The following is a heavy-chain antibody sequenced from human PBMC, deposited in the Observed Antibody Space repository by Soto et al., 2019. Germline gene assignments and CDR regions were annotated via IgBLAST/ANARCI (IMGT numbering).Heavy chain of an antibody. CDR3: TSLNPFFDF. Sequence: GASVKVSCKVSGYSLTGTSMHWVRQSPGKGLEWMGGFDPEDAETFYAQKFQGRVTMTEDSSTDMAYMELTNLTSADTAIYFCTSLNPFFDFWGQGTPVTVSS. V-gene: IGHV1-24*01. CDR2: FDPEDAET. J-gene: IGHJ4*02. CDR1: GYSLTGTS.